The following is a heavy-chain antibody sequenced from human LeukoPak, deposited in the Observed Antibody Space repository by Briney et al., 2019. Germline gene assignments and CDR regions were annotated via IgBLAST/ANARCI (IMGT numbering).Heavy chain of an antibody. CDR3: ARSIERWPHFDY. CDR2: TYYSDST. Sequence: NPLGTLSLTCTVSGGSLRSSPYYWGWSRHPHGKGLEWLGSTYYSDSTYYNPSLKIRVTISVDTSKNQFSLKLSPVTAADAAVYYCARSIERWPHFDYWGQGTLVTVTA. J-gene: IGHJ4*02. D-gene: IGHD5-24*01. CDR1: GGSLRSSPYY. V-gene: IGHV4-39*01.